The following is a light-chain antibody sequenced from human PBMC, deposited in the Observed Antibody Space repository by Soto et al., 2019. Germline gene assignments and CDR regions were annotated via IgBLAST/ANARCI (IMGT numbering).Light chain of an antibody. J-gene: IGKJ1*01. Sequence: DIQMTQSPSTLSASVGDRVTIICRASQSISSWLAWYQQKPGKAPKLLIYKASSLESGVPSRFSGSGSGTEFTLTISSLQPDDFATYYCQQYNSPWTFGPGTKVEIK. V-gene: IGKV1-5*03. CDR2: KAS. CDR1: QSISSW. CDR3: QQYNSPWT.